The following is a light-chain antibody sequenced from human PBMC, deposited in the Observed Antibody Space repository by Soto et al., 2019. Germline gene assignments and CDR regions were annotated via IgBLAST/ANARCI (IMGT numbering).Light chain of an antibody. Sequence: QSVLTQPPSASGSPGQSVTISCTGTSSDVGGYNYVSWYQQYPGRAPKLMIYEVTKRPSGVPDRFSGSKSGNTASLSVSGFQAEDEADYYCSSYAASNSFYFVFGGGTKLTVL. V-gene: IGLV2-8*01. J-gene: IGLJ3*02. CDR2: EVT. CDR1: SSDVGGYNY. CDR3: SSYAASNSFYFV.